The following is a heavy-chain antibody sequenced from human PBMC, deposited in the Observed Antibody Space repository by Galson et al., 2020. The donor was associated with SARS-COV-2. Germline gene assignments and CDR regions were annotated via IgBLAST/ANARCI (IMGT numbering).Heavy chain of an antibody. CDR1: GYTFTDYY. Sequence: ASVKVSCKASGYTFTDYYIHWVRQAPGQGLEWMGWINPKSGGTNYAQKFEGRVTMTRDTSITTAYMELSRLRADDTAVYYCARHRYYDVLTGYIVDGWGQGTMVTVSS. CDR2: INPKSGGT. V-gene: IGHV1-2*02. CDR3: ARHRYYDVLTGYIVDG. J-gene: IGHJ6*02. D-gene: IGHD3-9*01.